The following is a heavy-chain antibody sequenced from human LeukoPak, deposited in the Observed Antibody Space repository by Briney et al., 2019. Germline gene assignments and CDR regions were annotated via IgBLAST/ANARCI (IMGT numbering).Heavy chain of an antibody. D-gene: IGHD2-21*02. V-gene: IGHV3-23*01. CDR3: AKDGDHCGGDCYIGYFQH. J-gene: IGHJ1*01. CDR2: ISGSGGST. Sequence: AGGSLRLSCAASGFTFSSYAMSWVRQAPGKGLEWVSAISGSGGSTYYADSVKGRFTISRDNAKNTLDMKRDSVRAEDTAVYYCAKDGDHCGGDCYIGYFQHWGQGTLATVSS. CDR1: GFTFSSYA.